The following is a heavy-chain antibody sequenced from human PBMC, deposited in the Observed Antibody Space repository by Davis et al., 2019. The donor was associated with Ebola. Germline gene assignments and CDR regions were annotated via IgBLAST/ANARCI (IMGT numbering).Heavy chain of an antibody. J-gene: IGHJ4*02. CDR3: ARLTAAVDY. Sequence: PGGSLRLSCEGFGYIFTSYWIGWVRQMPGKGLELMGIINPDDSDTRYSPSFQGQVTISADKSISTAYLQWSSLKASDTAMYYCARLTAAVDYWGQGTLVTVSS. CDR2: INPDDSDT. V-gene: IGHV5-51*01. D-gene: IGHD6-13*01. CDR1: GYIFTSYW.